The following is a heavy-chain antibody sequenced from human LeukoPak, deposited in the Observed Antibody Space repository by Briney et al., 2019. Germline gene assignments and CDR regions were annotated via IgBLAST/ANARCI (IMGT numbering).Heavy chain of an antibody. V-gene: IGHV3-43D*03. CDR1: GFTFDDYA. J-gene: IGHJ6*03. D-gene: IGHD3-10*01. CDR2: ISWDGGST. CDR3: AKARRGPYYYGSGSDYYYYYYMDV. Sequence: GGSLRLSCAASGFTFDDYAMHWVRQAPGKGLEWVSLISWDGGSTYYADSVKGRFTISRDNSKNSLYLQMNSLRAEDTALYYCAKARRGPYYYGSGSDYYYYYYMDVWGKGTTVAVSS.